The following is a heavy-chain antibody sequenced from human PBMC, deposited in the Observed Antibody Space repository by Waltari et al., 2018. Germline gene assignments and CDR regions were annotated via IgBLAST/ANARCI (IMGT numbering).Heavy chain of an antibody. V-gene: IGHV3-7*01. CDR2: IKTDGSEK. CDR3: ARAVRYGGNSEIA. D-gene: IGHD4-17*01. Sequence: EVQLVESGGGLVQPGGSLRLSCAASGFTFSSHWMSWVRQAPGKGLEWVANIKTDGSEKYYVDSVKGRFTISRDNAKNTLYLQMNSLRAEDTAVYYCARAVRYGGNSEIAWGQGTLVTVSS. J-gene: IGHJ5*02. CDR1: GFTFSSHW.